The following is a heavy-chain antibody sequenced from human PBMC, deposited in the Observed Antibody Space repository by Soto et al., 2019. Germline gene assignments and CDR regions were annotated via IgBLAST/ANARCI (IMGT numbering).Heavy chain of an antibody. CDR2: VFHTGTT. Sequence: QVQLQESGPGLVKPSGTLSLTCAVSGDSVSSPYYWCWVRQPPGKGLEWIGEVFHTGTTSYNPSLRTRVTISIDKSIHQSARDLSSVTAAATAVIYWAGSAGWYAVPAWGRGTLVIVSS. CDR1: GDSVSSPYY. D-gene: IGHD6-19*01. CDR3: AGSAGWYAVPA. J-gene: IGHJ5*02. V-gene: IGHV4-4*02.